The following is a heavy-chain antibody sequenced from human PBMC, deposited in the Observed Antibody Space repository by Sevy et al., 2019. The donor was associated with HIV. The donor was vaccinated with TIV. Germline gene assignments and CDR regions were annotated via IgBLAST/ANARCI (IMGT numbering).Heavy chain of an antibody. V-gene: IGHV3-48*03. CDR1: GFTFSSYE. D-gene: IGHD3-3*01. Sequence: GGSLRLSCAASGFTFSSYEMNWVRQAPGKGLEWVSYISSSGSTIYYADSVRGRFTISRDNAKKPLYLQMNSLRAEDTAVYYCAKRGGQYDLGMDVWGQGTTVTVSS. J-gene: IGHJ6*02. CDR3: AKRGGQYDLGMDV. CDR2: ISSSGSTI.